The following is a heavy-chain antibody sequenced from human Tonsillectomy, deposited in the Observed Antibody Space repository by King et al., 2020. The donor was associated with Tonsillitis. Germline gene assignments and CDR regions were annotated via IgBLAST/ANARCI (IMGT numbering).Heavy chain of an antibody. J-gene: IGHJ3*02. Sequence: YYMSWIRQAPGKGLEWVSYISSSGSTMYYADSVKGRFTISRDNARNSLSLQMNRLRAEDTAVYYCARGVNWCENYAVGICGQGTMVTVS. CDR3: ARGVNWCENYAVGI. D-gene: IGHD2-8*02. CDR2: ISSSGSTM. CDR1: YY. V-gene: IGHV3-11*01.